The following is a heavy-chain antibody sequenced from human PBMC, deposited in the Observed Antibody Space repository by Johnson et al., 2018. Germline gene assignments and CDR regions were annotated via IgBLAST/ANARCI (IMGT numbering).Heavy chain of an antibody. CDR3: AKDPFSSYDFWSGGATTHGNGMDV. J-gene: IGHJ6*02. CDR2: ISYDGSNK. D-gene: IGHD3-3*01. Sequence: QVQLVQSGGGVVQPGRSLRLSCAASGFTFSSYGMHWVRQAPGKGLEWVAVISYDGSNKYYADSVKGRFTISRDNSKNTLYLQMNSLRAEDTAVYYCAKDPFSSYDFWSGGATTHGNGMDVWGQGTTVTVSS. CDR1: GFTFSSYG. V-gene: IGHV3-30*18.